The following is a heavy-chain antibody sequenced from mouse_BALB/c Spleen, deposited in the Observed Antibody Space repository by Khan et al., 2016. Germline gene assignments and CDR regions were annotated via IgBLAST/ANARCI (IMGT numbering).Heavy chain of an antibody. J-gene: IGHJ2*01. CDR1: GFTFTDYY. Sequence: EVELVESGGGLVQPGGSLRLSCATSGFTFTDYYMSWVRQPPGKALEWLGFIRNKANGYTTEYSASVKGRFTISRDNSQSILYLQMNTLRAEDSATYYCARDGGNYFDYCGQGTTLTVSS. V-gene: IGHV7-3*02. CDR2: IRNKANGYTT. CDR3: ARDGGNYFDY.